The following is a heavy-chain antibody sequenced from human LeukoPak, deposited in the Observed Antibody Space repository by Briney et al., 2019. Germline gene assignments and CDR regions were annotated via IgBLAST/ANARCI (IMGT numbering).Heavy chain of an antibody. CDR1: GFTFSSYG. V-gene: IGHV3-30*03. CDR3: ERGVNKDPASSRCGY. Sequence: GGSLRLSCAVSGFTFSSYGMHWVRQAPGKGLEWVAIRTIDGNNQHSTDSAKARSTISRDNANNSLYLQMTSLRADDTAGYYCERGVNKDPASSRCGYWGQGTLVTVSS. D-gene: IGHD6-13*01. J-gene: IGHJ4*02. CDR2: RTIDGNNQ.